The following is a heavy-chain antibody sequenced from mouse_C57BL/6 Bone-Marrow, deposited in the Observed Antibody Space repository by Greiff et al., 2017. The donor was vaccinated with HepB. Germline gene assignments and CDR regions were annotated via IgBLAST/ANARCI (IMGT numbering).Heavy chain of an antibody. Sequence: EVQLQQSGPELVKPGASVKISCKASGYTFTDYYMNWVKQSHGKSLEWIGDINPNNGGTSYNQKFKGKATLTVDKSSSTAYMELRSLTSEDSAVYYCAPLNYYGSSYWYFDVWGTGTTVTVSS. CDR3: APLNYYGSSYWYFDV. V-gene: IGHV1-26*01. D-gene: IGHD1-1*01. CDR2: INPNNGGT. J-gene: IGHJ1*03. CDR1: GYTFTDYY.